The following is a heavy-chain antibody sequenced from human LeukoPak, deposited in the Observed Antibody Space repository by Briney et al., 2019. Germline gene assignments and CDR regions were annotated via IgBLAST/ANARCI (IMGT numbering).Heavy chain of an antibody. J-gene: IGHJ4*02. Sequence: PGGSLRLSCAASGFTFSSYAMSWVRQAPGKGLEWVSAISGSGGSTYYADSVKGRFTISRDNSKNTLYLQINSLRAEDTAVYYCAKDRKIYGDYVEYFDYWGQGTLVTVSS. CDR3: AKDRKIYGDYVEYFDY. CDR2: ISGSGGST. D-gene: IGHD4-17*01. CDR1: GFTFSSYA. V-gene: IGHV3-23*01.